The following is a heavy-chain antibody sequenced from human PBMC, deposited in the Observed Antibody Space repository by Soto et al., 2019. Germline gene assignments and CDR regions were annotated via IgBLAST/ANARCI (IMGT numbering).Heavy chain of an antibody. CDR2: VSNDGRNT. D-gene: IGHD6-19*01. J-gene: IGHJ4*02. V-gene: IGHV3-30*18. Sequence: VQLVESGGGVVQPGRSLRLSCAASGFTFSDYAMHWVRQPPGKGLEWVAVVSNDGRNTHYADSVKGRFTISRNSSKNTVSLEMTSLRAEDTAVYYCAKGGRQWLVTSDFNYWGQGALVTVSS. CDR1: GFTFSDYA. CDR3: AKGGRQWLVTSDFNY.